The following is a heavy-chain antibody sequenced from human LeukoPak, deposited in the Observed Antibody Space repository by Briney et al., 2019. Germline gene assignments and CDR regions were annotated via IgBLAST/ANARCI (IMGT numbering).Heavy chain of an antibody. CDR2: IYPGDSDT. Sequence: GEXLKISCKGSGYGFTSYWIGWVRQMPGKGLEWMGIIYPGDSDTRYSPSFQGQVTISAEKSISTAYLQWSSLKASDTAMYYCASPLGRYDSSGTFKDYWGQGTLVTVSS. V-gene: IGHV5-51*01. CDR3: ASPLGRYDSSGTFKDY. J-gene: IGHJ4*02. D-gene: IGHD3-22*01. CDR1: GYGFTSYW.